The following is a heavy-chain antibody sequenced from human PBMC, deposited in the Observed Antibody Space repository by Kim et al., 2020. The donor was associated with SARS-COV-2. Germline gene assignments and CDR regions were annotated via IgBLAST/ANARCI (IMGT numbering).Heavy chain of an antibody. J-gene: IGHJ3*02. CDR3: ARDQDSSGSPFDI. V-gene: IGHV3-11*06. Sequence: SVRGRFTLSRDTAKSSLYLQMNSLRGEDTAVYYCARDQDSSGSPFDIWGQGTMVTVS. D-gene: IGHD6-19*01.